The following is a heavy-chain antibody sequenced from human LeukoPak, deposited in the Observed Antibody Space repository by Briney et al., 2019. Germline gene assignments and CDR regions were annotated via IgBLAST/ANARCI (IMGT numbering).Heavy chain of an antibody. CDR1: GYSFASYW. V-gene: IGHV5-51*01. Sequence: GESLKISCKGSGYSFASYWIGWVRQMPGKGLEWMGIIYPGDSNTKYSPSFQGQVTFSADKSSSTAYLQWFSLRASDTAMYYCARSKYYYGSSPYYLFDYWGQGTLVTVSS. J-gene: IGHJ4*02. CDR2: IYPGDSNT. CDR3: ARSKYYYGSSPYYLFDY. D-gene: IGHD3-22*01.